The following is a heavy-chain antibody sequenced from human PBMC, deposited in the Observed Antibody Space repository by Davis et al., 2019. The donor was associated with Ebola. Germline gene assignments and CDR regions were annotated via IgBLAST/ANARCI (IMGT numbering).Heavy chain of an antibody. D-gene: IGHD4-23*01. CDR2: INPNDGRT. Sequence: AASVKVSCKASGYTFTNYYMHWVRQAPGQGLEWMGMINPNDGRTIYAQKFQGRLAMTSDTSTNTVYMELSSLRSEDTAVYYCARGSPPRVVTPFFDLWGQGTLVTVST. CDR1: GYTFTNYY. CDR3: ARGSPPRVVTPFFDL. J-gene: IGHJ4*02. V-gene: IGHV1-46*01.